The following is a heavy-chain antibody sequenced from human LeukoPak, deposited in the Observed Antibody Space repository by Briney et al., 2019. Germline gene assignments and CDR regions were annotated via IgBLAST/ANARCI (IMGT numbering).Heavy chain of an antibody. J-gene: IGHJ4*02. CDR1: GGSISSGGYS. CDR2: IYHSGST. V-gene: IGHV4-30-2*01. D-gene: IGHD5-18*01. Sequence: SETLSLTCAVSGGSISSGGYSWSWIRQPPGKGLEWIGYIYHSGSTYYNPSLKSRVTISVDRSKNQFSLKLSSVTAADTAVYYCARGASSTNFHTAIPRYDYWGQGTLVTVSS. CDR3: ARGASSTNFHTAIPRYDY.